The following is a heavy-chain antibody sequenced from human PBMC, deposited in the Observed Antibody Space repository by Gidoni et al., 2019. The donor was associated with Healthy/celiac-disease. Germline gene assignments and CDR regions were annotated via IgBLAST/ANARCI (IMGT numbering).Heavy chain of an antibody. CDR2: IIPIFGTA. J-gene: IGHJ5*02. CDR3: ASTRSGDFWSGAEKEWFDP. CDR1: GGTFSSYA. V-gene: IGHV1-69*01. D-gene: IGHD3-3*01. Sequence: QVQLVQSGAEVKKPGSSVKVSCKASGGTFSSYAISWVRQAPGQGLEWMGGIIPIFGTANYAQKFQGRVTITADESTSTAYMELSSLRSEDTAVYYCASTRSGDFWSGAEKEWFDPWGQGTLVTVSS.